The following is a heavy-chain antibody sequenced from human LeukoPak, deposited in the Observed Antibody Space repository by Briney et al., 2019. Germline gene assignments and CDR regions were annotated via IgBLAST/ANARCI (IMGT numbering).Heavy chain of an antibody. D-gene: IGHD3-10*01. Sequence: GGSLRLSCAASGFTFSDYYMSWVRQAPGKGLEWVANIRQDSGDSSYVDSVRGRFTISRDNPDNSLYLQMNSLRVEDTAIYYCARGLAVSPMAPISDNWGQGTLVTVSS. CDR3: ARGLAVSPMAPISDN. V-gene: IGHV3-7*01. J-gene: IGHJ4*02. CDR2: IRQDSGDS. CDR1: GFTFSDYY.